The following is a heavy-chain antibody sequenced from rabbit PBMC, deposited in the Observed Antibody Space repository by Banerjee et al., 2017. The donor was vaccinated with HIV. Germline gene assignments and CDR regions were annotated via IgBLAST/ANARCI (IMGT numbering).Heavy chain of an antibody. D-gene: IGHD4-1*01. V-gene: IGHV1S45*01. Sequence: QEQLKESGGDLVKPGASLTLTCTASGFTLSSYWMYWVRQTPGKGLEWIACIYDGSSGSTWYASWAKGRFTISKASSTTVTLQMTSLTAADTATYFCARDLAGVIGWNFGLWGPGTLVTVS. J-gene: IGHJ4*01. CDR1: GFTLSSYW. CDR2: IYDGSSGST. CDR3: ARDLAGVIGWNFGL.